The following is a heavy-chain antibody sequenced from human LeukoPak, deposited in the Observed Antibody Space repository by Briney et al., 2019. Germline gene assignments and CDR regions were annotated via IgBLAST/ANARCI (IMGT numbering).Heavy chain of an antibody. CDR3: ALGSDILTGYNWFDP. D-gene: IGHD3-9*01. CDR1: GYSISSGYY. Sequence: SETLSPTCAVSGYSISSGYYWGWIRQPPGKGLEWIGSIYHSGSTYYNPSLKSRVTISVDTSKNQFSLKLSSVTAADTAVYYCALGSDILTGYNWFDPWGQGTLVTVSS. V-gene: IGHV4-38-2*01. J-gene: IGHJ5*02. CDR2: IYHSGST.